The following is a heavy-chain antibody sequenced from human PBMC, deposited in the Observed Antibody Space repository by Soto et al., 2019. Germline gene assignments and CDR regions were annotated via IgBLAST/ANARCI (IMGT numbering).Heavy chain of an antibody. Sequence: SETLSLTCTVSGGSVSSGSYYWSWIRQPPGKGLEWIGYIYYSGSTNYNPSLKSRVTISVDTSKNQFSLKLSSVTAADTAVYYCAKDSQATVPFDYWGQGTLVTVSS. CDR1: GGSVSSGSYY. J-gene: IGHJ4*02. CDR2: IYYSGST. V-gene: IGHV4-61*01. D-gene: IGHD4-17*01. CDR3: AKDSQATVPFDY.